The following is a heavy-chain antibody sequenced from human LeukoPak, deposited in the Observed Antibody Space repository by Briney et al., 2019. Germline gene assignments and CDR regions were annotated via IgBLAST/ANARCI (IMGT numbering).Heavy chain of an antibody. Sequence: SETLSLTCTISGGXINSYYWSWIRQPPGKGLEWIGYIYYSGSTNYNPSLKSRVTISVDTSKNQFSPRLTSVTAADTAIYYCARGQGGSGYYYWGQGTLVTVSS. J-gene: IGHJ4*02. V-gene: IGHV4-59*01. CDR2: IYYSGST. CDR3: ARGQGGSGYYY. D-gene: IGHD3-22*01. CDR1: GGXINSYY.